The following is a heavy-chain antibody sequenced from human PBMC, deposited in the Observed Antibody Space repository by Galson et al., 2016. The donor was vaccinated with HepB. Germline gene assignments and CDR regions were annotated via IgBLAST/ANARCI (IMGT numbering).Heavy chain of an antibody. D-gene: IGHD1-26*01. CDR2: ISGSSSII. V-gene: IGHV3-48*01. Sequence: SLRLSCAASGFTFSSYSLNWVRQAPGKGLEWVSYISGSSSIIYYADAVKGRFTVSRDNAKNSLYLQMNSLKAEDTAVDYCARGEPSDGYWGQGTLVTVSS. J-gene: IGHJ4*02. CDR1: GFTFSSYS. CDR3: ARGEPSDGY.